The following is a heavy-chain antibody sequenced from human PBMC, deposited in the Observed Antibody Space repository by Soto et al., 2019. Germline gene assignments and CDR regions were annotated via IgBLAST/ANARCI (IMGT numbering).Heavy chain of an antibody. CDR1: GGSISSSNW. CDR2: IYHSGTN. Sequence: PSETLSLTCTVSGGSISSSNWWNWVRQPPGKGLEWIGHIYHSGTNNNNPSLKSRVTMSVDKSKNQFSLKLTSVTAADTAMYYCVTAFDSSGFGYFDIWGQGAMVTVSS. V-gene: IGHV4-4*02. D-gene: IGHD3-22*01. J-gene: IGHJ3*02. CDR3: VTAFDSSGFGYFDI.